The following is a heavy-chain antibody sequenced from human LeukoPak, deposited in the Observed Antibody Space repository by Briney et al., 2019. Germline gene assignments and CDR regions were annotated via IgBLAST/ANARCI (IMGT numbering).Heavy chain of an antibody. CDR3: AKALGGSGSNFDY. CDR1: GFTFSSYA. CDR2: ISGSGGST. J-gene: IGHJ4*01. Sequence: GGSLRLSCAASGFTFSSYAMNWVRQAPGKGLEGVSTISGSGGSTYYADSVKGRFTISRDNSKNTLYLQMNSLRAEDTAVYYCAKALGGSGSNFDYWGHGTLVTVSS. V-gene: IGHV3-23*01. D-gene: IGHD3-10*01.